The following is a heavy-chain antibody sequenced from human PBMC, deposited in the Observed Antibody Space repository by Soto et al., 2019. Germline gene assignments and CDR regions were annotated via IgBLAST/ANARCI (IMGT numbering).Heavy chain of an antibody. D-gene: IGHD2-2*01. CDR2: IYYSGST. CDR3: AGQDIVVVPASRHDAFDI. Sequence: QLQLQESGPGLVKPSETLSLTCTVSGGSISSSSYYWGWIRQPPGKGLEWIGSIYYSGSTYYNPSLTSRVTISVDTSKNQFSLKLIFVTAADTAVYYCAGQDIVVVPASRHDAFDIWGQGTMVTVSS. CDR1: GGSISSSSYY. V-gene: IGHV4-39*01. J-gene: IGHJ3*02.